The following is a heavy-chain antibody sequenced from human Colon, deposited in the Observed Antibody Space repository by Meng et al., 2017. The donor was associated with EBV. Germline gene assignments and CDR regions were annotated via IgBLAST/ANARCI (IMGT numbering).Heavy chain of an antibody. CDR3: TTLYGDSIS. J-gene: IGHJ4*02. CDR2: IYHSGRT. Sequence: QVQLQESGPGLVKPSXXLSLTCAVSGGSSSSGDYYWSWIRQPPGKGLEWIGEIYHSGRTNYNPSVKSRVSMSVDKSQNHFSLRLSSVTAADTAVYYCTTLYGDSISWGQGTLVTVSS. D-gene: IGHD4-17*01. CDR1: GGSSSSGDYY. V-gene: IGHV4-30-4*03.